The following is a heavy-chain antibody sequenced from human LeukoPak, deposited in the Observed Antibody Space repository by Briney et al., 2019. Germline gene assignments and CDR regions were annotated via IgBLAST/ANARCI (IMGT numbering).Heavy chain of an antibody. V-gene: IGHV3-23*01. CDR3: AKVSWTTTTRDY. Sequence: GGSLRLSCAASGITFTGYDTSWVRQAPGKGLEWVSAYSGSGATTWYADSVKGRFTISRDNSKNTLYLQMNRLRVEDTAVYYCAKVSWTTTTRDYWGQGTLVTVSA. CDR2: YSGSGATT. J-gene: IGHJ4*02. D-gene: IGHD1-14*01. CDR1: GITFTGYD.